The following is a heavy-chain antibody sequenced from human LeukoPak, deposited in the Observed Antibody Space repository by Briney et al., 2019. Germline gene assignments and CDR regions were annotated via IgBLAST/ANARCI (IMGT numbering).Heavy chain of an antibody. V-gene: IGHV3-33*01. J-gene: IGHJ3*02. CDR2: IWYDGSNK. CDR1: GFTFSSYG. Sequence: GGSLRLSCAASGFTFSSYGMHWVRQAPGKGLEWVAAIWYDGSNKYYADSVKGRFTISRDNSKNTLYLQMNSLRAEDTAVYYCARDVPAYYYDSSGYTDAFDIWGQGTMVTVSS. D-gene: IGHD3-22*01. CDR3: ARDVPAYYYDSSGYTDAFDI.